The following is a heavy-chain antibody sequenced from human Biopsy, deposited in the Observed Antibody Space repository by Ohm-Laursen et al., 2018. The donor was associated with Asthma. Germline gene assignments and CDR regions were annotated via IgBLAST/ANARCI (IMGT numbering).Heavy chain of an antibody. CDR1: GYTFISYA. Sequence: ASVKVSCKASGYTFISYAIHWVRQAPGQRLEWMGWINAGNGNTKYSQKFQGRVTISRDTSASTAYMELSSLRSEDTAVYYCARTYYDFLTGQVNDAFDIWGQGTMVTVSS. D-gene: IGHD3-9*01. CDR3: ARTYYDFLTGQVNDAFDI. V-gene: IGHV1-3*01. CDR2: INAGNGNT. J-gene: IGHJ3*02.